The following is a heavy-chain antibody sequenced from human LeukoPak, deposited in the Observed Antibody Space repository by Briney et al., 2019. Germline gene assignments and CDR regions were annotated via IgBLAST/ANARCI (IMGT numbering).Heavy chain of an antibody. CDR2: INPNSGGT. D-gene: IGHD2-21*01. CDR1: GYTFTDYY. V-gene: IGHV1-2*02. Sequence: ASVTVSCTPSGYTFTDYYLHWVRQAPGHGLEWMGWINPNSGGTSSAQKFQGRVTMTRDTSITTVYMEVSWLTSDDTAIYYCARADRLHGGPYLIGPWGQGTLVTVSS. CDR3: ARADRLHGGPYLIGP. J-gene: IGHJ5*02.